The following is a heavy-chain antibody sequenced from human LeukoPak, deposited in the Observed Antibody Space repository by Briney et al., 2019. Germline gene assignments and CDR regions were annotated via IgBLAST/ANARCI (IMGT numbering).Heavy chain of an antibody. CDR2: IYYSGST. D-gene: IGHD3-22*01. CDR3: ARRVTSSGYYWFDF. V-gene: IGHV4-59*01. CDR1: GGSIRSDY. J-gene: IGHJ4*02. Sequence: PSETLSLTCTVSGGSIRSDYWSSIRQPPGKGLEWIGYIYYSGSTNYNPSLKSRVTISVDTSKNQFSLQLSSVTAADAAVYYCARRVTSSGYYWFDFWGQGTLVTVSS.